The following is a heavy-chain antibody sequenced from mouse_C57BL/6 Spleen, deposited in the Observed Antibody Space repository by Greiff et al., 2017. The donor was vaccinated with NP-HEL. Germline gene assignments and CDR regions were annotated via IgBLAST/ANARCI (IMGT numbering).Heavy chain of an antibody. Sequence: EVMLVESGGGLVKPGGSLKLSCAASGFTFSSYAMSWVRQTPEKRLEWVATISDGGSYTYYPDNVKGRFTIPRDNAKNNLYLQMSHLKSEDTAMYYCASGYGNYPYWYFDVWGTGTTVTVSS. J-gene: IGHJ1*03. V-gene: IGHV5-4*03. D-gene: IGHD2-1*01. CDR2: ISDGGSYT. CDR3: ASGYGNYPYWYFDV. CDR1: GFTFSSYA.